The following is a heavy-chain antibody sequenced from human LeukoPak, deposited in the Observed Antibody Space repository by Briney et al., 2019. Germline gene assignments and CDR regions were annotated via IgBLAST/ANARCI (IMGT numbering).Heavy chain of an antibody. CDR1: GFTFSSYA. V-gene: IGHV3-23*01. D-gene: IGHD5-18*01. CDR3: ARGRQGYHFDY. J-gene: IGHJ4*02. CDR2: ISGSGGST. Sequence: GGSLRLSCAASGFTFSSYAMSWVRQAPGKGLEWVSAISGSGGSTYYADSVKGRFTISRDNSKNTLYLQMNNLRAEDTAVYYCARGRQGYHFDYWGQGTLVTVSS.